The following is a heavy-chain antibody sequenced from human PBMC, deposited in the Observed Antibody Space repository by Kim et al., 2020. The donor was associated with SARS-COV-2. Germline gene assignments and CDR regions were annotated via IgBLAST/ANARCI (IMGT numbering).Heavy chain of an antibody. CDR3: ARGPNSWPHGFDY. Sequence: ASVKVSCKASGYTFTSYAMHWVRQAPGQRLEWMGWINAGNGNTKYSQKFQGRVTITRDTSASTAYMELSSLRSEDTAVYYCARGPNSWPHGFDYWGQGTLVTVSS. CDR2: INAGNGNT. V-gene: IGHV1-3*01. J-gene: IGHJ4*02. CDR1: GYTFTSYA. D-gene: IGHD6-13*01.